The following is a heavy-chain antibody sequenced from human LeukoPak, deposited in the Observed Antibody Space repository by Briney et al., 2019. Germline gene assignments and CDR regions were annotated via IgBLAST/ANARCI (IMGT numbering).Heavy chain of an antibody. CDR3: ARGRLYGPDY. V-gene: IGHV3-11*04. CDR2: ISSSSSPI. D-gene: IGHD4-17*01. Sequence: GGPLRLSCAASGFTFSGYYMNWIRQAPGKGLEWVSYISSSSSPIYYGDSVKGRFTISRDNAKSSLYLQMNSLRAEDTAVYYCARGRLYGPDYWGQGTLVTVSS. J-gene: IGHJ4*02. CDR1: GFTFSGYY.